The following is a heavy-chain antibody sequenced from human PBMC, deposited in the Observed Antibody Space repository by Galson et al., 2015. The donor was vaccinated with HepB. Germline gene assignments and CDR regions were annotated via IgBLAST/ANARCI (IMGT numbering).Heavy chain of an antibody. V-gene: IGHV3-30*18. D-gene: IGHD2-21*01. CDR1: GFTFSNYG. Sequence: SLRLSCAGSGFTFSNYGMHWVRQAPGKGLDWVAGMSYDGSNKYYADSVKARFTISRDNSKNTLYLQMDSLRPEDTAMYYCAKEGATRDFDYWGQGTTVTVSS. J-gene: IGHJ4*02. CDR3: AKEGATRDFDY. CDR2: MSYDGSNK.